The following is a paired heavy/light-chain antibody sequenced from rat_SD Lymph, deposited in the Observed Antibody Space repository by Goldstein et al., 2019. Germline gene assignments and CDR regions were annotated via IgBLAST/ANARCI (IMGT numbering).Heavy chain of an antibody. V-gene: IGHV5-17*01. CDR2: IIYDGSST. CDR1: GFTFSDYA. J-gene: IGHJ2*01. CDR3: ARSGGYSDYYFDY. D-gene: IGHD1-11*01. Sequence: EVQLVESGGGLVQPGRSLKLSCAASGFTFSDYAMAWVRQAPKKGLEWVATIIYDGSSTYYRDSVKGRFTISRDNAKSTLYLQMDSLRSEDTATYYCARSGGYSDYYFDYWGQGVMVTVSS.
Light chain of an antibody. V-gene: IGKV12S30*01. CDR1: EDIYNN. CDR3: LQDSEYPRT. CDR2: YAS. J-gene: IGKJ1*01. Sequence: DIQMTQSPASLSASLGETVSIECLASEDIYNNLAWYQQKPGKSPQLLIYYASSLQDGVPSRFSGSGSGTQYSLKINSLESEDAATYFCLQDSEYPRTFGGGTKLELK.